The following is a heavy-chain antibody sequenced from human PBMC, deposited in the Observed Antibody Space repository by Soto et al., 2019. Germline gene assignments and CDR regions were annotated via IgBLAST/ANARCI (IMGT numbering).Heavy chain of an antibody. J-gene: IGHJ3*02. CDR3: VRDRGNPDSFDI. V-gene: IGHV3-74*01. CDR1: GFTFSPFC. CDR2: MNAYGSTT. D-gene: IGHD3-16*01. Sequence: LRLSRGASGFTFSPFCVDLVRQAPGKGLEWVSHMNAYGSTTLYADSVKGRFTISRDNAKNTLYLQMNSLRAEVTAVYYCVRDRGNPDSFDIWGQGTMVTVSS.